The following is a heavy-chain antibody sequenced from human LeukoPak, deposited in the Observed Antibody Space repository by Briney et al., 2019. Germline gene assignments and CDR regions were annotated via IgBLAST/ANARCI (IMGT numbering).Heavy chain of an antibody. CDR1: GGSFSGYY. CDR2: INHSGST. D-gene: IGHD6-13*01. J-gene: IGHJ4*02. CDR3: ARGLGTRGVDY. Sequence: SETLSLTCAVYGGSFSGYYWSWIRQPPGKGLEWIGEINHSGSTNYNPSLKSRVTISVDTSKNQFSLKLSSVTAADTAVYYCARGLGTRGVDYWGQGTLVTVSS. V-gene: IGHV4-34*01.